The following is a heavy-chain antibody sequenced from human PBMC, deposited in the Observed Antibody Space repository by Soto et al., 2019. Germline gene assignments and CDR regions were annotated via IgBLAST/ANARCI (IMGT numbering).Heavy chain of an antibody. V-gene: IGHV3-7*03. CDR3: ASSPHNDSRPDY. J-gene: IGHJ4*02. D-gene: IGHD3-22*01. CDR2: IKYDGSEK. CDR1: GFTFSSYW. Sequence: GGSLRLSCAASGFTFSSYWMSWVRQAPGRGLEWMANIKYDGSEKYYVDSVKGRLTISRDNAKNSLYLQMNSLRAEDTAVYYCASSPHNDSRPDYWGQGTLVTVSS.